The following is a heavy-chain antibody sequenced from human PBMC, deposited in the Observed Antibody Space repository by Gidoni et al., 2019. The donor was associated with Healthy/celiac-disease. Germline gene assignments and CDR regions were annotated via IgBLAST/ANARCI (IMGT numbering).Heavy chain of an antibody. CDR1: GGSISSYY. D-gene: IGHD5-18*01. J-gene: IGHJ6*02. Sequence: QVQLQESGPGLVKPSETLSLTCTVSGGSISSYYWSWIRQPAGKGVEWIGRIYTSGSTTYNPSLKSRVTMSVDTSKNQFSLKLSSVTAADTAVYYCARGGRGYSYGSPYYYYGMDVWGQGTTVTVSS. CDR3: ARGGRGYSYGSPYYYYGMDV. CDR2: IYTSGST. V-gene: IGHV4-4*07.